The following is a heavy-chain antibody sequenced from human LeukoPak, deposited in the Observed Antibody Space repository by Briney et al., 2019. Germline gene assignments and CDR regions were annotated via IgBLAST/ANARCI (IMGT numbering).Heavy chain of an antibody. CDR1: GFTFSSYA. Sequence: PGGSLRLSCAASGFTFSSYAMSWVRQAPGKGLEWVSAISGSGGSTYYADSVKGRFTISRDNAKNSLYLQMNSLRAEDTAVYYCARGYYGLDAFDIWGQGTMVTVSS. J-gene: IGHJ3*02. V-gene: IGHV3-23*01. CDR3: ARGYYGLDAFDI. D-gene: IGHD1-26*01. CDR2: ISGSGGST.